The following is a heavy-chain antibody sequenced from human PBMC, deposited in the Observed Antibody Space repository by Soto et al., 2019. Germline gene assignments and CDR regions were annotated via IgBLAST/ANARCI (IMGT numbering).Heavy chain of an antibody. Sequence: GGSMRLSCAASGFTFRNYAMNWVRQAPGEGLEWVSGIGVSGGSTYYADSVKGRFTVSRDNSKNTVFLQMNRLRAEDTAVYFCAKGRYYYDSSGYRLFDYWGQGTLVTVSS. D-gene: IGHD3-22*01. CDR2: IGVSGGST. CDR3: AKGRYYYDSSGYRLFDY. J-gene: IGHJ4*02. CDR1: GFTFRNYA. V-gene: IGHV3-23*01.